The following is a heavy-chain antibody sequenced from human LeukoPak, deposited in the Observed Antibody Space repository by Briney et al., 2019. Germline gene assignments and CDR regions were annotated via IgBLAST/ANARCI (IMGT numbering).Heavy chain of an antibody. Sequence: PSETLSLTCTVSGGSISNYWSWIRQPAGKGLEWIGRIYTSGSTNYNPSLKSRVTISVDTSKNQFSLRLSSVTAADTAVYYCARTMVRGVIRSDYWGQGTLVTVSS. D-gene: IGHD3-10*01. CDR3: ARTMVRGVIRSDY. J-gene: IGHJ4*02. CDR1: GGSISNY. CDR2: IYTSGST. V-gene: IGHV4-4*07.